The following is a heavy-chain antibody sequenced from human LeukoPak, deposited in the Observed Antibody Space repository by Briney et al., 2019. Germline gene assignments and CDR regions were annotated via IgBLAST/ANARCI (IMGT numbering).Heavy chain of an antibody. CDR1: GFTFSTYS. CDR2: ISSSSSYI. Sequence: GGSLRLSCAASGFTFSTYSMNWVRQAPGKGLEWVSSISSSSSYIYYAASVQGRFTISRDNAKNSLYLQMSSLRAEDTAVYYCASDSSEYYSTPLGYWGQGTLVTVSS. J-gene: IGHJ4*02. V-gene: IGHV3-21*01. CDR3: ASDSSEYYSTPLGY. D-gene: IGHD3-22*01.